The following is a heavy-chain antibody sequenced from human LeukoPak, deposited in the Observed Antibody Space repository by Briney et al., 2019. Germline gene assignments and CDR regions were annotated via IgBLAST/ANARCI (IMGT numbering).Heavy chain of an antibody. D-gene: IGHD1-1*01. Sequence: SETLSLTCTVSGGSISSYYWSWIRQPPGKGLEWIGYIYYSGSTNYNPSLKSRVTISVDTSKNQFSLKLSSVTAADTAVYYCARGVNWNDLLIDYWGQGTLVTVSS. V-gene: IGHV4-59*08. CDR1: GGSISSYY. CDR2: IYYSGST. CDR3: ARGVNWNDLLIDY. J-gene: IGHJ4*02.